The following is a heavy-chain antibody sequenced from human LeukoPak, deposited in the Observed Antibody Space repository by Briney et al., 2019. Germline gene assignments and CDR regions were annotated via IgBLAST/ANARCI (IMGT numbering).Heavy chain of an antibody. J-gene: IGHJ6*02. V-gene: IGHV3-74*01. D-gene: IGHD4-17*01. CDR3: AKEKSAIGYGEDNDYGMDV. CDR2: INSDGSST. CDR1: GSTISNYY. Sequence: GGSLRLSCAVSGSTISNYYMHWVRQAPGKGLVWVSRINSDGSSTVYADSVKGRFTISRDNAKKMLYLQTNSLRAEDTAMYYCAKEKSAIGYGEDNDYGMDVWGQGTTVTVSS.